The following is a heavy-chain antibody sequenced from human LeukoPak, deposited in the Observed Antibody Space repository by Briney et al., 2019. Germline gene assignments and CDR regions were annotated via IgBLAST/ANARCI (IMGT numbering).Heavy chain of an antibody. D-gene: IGHD1-20*01. CDR1: GGSIGSYY. CDR3: ARGKVYLGY. CDR2: IYYSGTT. Sequence: SEALSLTCAVSGGSIGSYYWSWLRQPPGRGLEWIGYIYYSGTTNYNPSLKSRVTISVDTSKNQFSLKLSSVTAADTAVYYCARGKVYLGYWGQGTLVTVSS. V-gene: IGHV4-59*08. J-gene: IGHJ4*02.